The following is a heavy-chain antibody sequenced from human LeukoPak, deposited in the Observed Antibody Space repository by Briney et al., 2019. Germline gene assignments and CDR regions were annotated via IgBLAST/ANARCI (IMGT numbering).Heavy chain of an antibody. V-gene: IGHV3-21*04. CDR2: ISSSSSYI. D-gene: IGHD3-22*01. CDR3: AKDVRVGYDSSGYFYDY. J-gene: IGHJ4*02. Sequence: GGSLRLSCAASGFTFSSYSMNWVRQAPGKGLEWVSSISSSSSYIYYADSVKGRFTISRDNSKNTLYLQMNSLRAEDTAVYYCAKDVRVGYDSSGYFYDYWGQGTLVTVSS. CDR1: GFTFSSYS.